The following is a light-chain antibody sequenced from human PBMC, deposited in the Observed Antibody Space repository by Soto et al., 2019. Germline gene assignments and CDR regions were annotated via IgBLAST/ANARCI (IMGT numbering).Light chain of an antibody. CDR3: QQYGSAPYT. Sequence: EIVLTQSPATLSLSPGERATLSCGASQSVSSSYLAWYQQKPGLAPRLLIYDASSMATGNPDRFSGSGSWTYFTLTISRLKPEDFAVYYCQQYGSAPYTFGHGTKLEIK. J-gene: IGKJ2*01. CDR1: QSVSSSY. V-gene: IGKV3D-20*01. CDR2: DAS.